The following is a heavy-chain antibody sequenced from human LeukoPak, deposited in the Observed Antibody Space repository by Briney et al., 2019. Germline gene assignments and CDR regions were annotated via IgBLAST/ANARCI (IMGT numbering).Heavy chain of an antibody. CDR3: ARDKVPGDY. J-gene: IGHJ4*02. CDR2: IYYSGGA. V-gene: IGHV4-59*01. CDR1: GGSISPYY. Sequence: SETLSLTCTVSGGSISPYYWNWIRQPPGKGLEWIGYIYYSGGAGYNPALKSRVTISIDTSKNQFSLKLSSVTAADTAVYFCARDKVPGDYWGQGTLVTVSS. D-gene: IGHD1-1*01.